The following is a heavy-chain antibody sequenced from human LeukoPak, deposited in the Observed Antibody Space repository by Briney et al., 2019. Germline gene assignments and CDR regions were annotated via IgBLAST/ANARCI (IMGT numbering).Heavy chain of an antibody. Sequence: SETLSLTCAVSGGSISSYYWSWIRQPPGKGLEWIGYIYYSGSTNYNPSLKSRVTISVDTSKNQFSLKLSSVTAADTAVYYCARVKPRLRNSQYADGFRGQPTPTYAFDIWGQGTMVTVSS. CDR3: ARVKPRLRNSQYADGFRGQPTPTYAFDI. CDR2: IYYSGST. D-gene: IGHD3-10*01. V-gene: IGHV4-59*01. J-gene: IGHJ3*02. CDR1: GGSISSYY.